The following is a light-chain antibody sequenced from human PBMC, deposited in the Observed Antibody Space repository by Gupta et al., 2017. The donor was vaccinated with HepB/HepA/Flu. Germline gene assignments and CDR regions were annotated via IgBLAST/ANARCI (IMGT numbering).Light chain of an antibody. CDR3: MIWHNSAVV. V-gene: IGLV5-45*02. Sequence: QAVLTQPSPLPASPGASASLTCPLRRGIHVAIYKICWYQQKPGSPPQYLLMYKSDSDKQQGSGVPSRFSGSKDASAKAGILLISGLQSEDEADYYCMIWHNSAVVFGGGTKLTVL. CDR1: RGIHVAIYK. CDR2: YKSDSDK. J-gene: IGLJ2*01.